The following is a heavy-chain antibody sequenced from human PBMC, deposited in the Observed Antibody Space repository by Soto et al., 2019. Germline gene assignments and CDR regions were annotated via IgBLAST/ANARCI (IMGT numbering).Heavy chain of an antibody. J-gene: IGHJ2*01. CDR1: GFTFISYA. V-gene: IGHV3-23*01. Sequence: EVQLLESGGGLVQPGGSLRLSCEASGFTFISYAMNWVRQAPGKGLQWVSAISGGGDATFYADSVKGRFTISRDNSRNTVTLQMNSLGADDTAVYYCARKVPGSTTRPDYWYFDLWGRGTLVTVSS. CDR2: ISGGGDAT. CDR3: ARKVPGSTTRPDYWYFDL. D-gene: IGHD3-10*01.